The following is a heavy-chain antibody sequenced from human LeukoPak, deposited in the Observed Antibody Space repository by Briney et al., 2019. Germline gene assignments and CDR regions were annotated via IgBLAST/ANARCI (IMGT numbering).Heavy chain of an antibody. J-gene: IGHJ3*02. CDR1: SGSINRYY. D-gene: IGHD4-23*01. Sequence: SETLSLTCSVSSGSINRYYWSWIRQPPGKGLEWIGFIYSSVTIKYNPSLKSRLSISIDMSKNQFSLKLSSVTAADTAVYYCARVGAGYYGGNSPDAFDIWGQGTMVTVSS. V-gene: IGHV4-59*01. CDR2: IYSSVTI. CDR3: ARVGAGYYGGNSPDAFDI.